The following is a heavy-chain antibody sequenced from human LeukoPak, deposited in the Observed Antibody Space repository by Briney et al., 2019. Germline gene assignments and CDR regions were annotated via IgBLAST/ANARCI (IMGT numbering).Heavy chain of an antibody. J-gene: IGHJ5*02. CDR2: INHSGST. CDR1: GGSLSGYY. D-gene: IGHD3-16*01. Sequence: PSETLSLTCAIYGGSLSGYYWSWIRQPPGKGLEWIGEINHSGSTNYNPSLKSRVTISVDTSKNQFSLKLSSVTAADTAVYYCARYYAPRRYNWFDPWGQGTLVTVSS. CDR3: ARYYAPRRYNWFDP. V-gene: IGHV4-34*01.